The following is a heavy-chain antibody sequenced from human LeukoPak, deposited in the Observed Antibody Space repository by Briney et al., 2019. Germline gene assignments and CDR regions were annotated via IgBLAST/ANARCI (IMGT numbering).Heavy chain of an antibody. D-gene: IGHD3-16*01. CDR2: ISSSSSTI. Sequence: GGSLRLSCAAAGFTFSSYSMNWVRQAPGKGLEWVSYISSSSSTIYYADSVKGRFTISRDNAKNSLYLQMSNLRAEDTAVYFCARGGGLDVWGQGATVTVSS. CDR3: ARGGGLDV. CDR1: GFTFSSYS. J-gene: IGHJ6*02. V-gene: IGHV3-48*01.